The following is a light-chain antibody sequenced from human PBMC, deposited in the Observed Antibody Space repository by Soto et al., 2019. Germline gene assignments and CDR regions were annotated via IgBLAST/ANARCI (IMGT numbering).Light chain of an antibody. CDR2: EVS. V-gene: IGLV2-14*01. CDR1: SGDVGGYNY. Sequence: QSVLAQPASVSGSPGQSSSISWTGRSGDVGGYNYVSWYQQHPGKAPKLMIYEVSNRPSGVSNRFSGSKSGNTASLTISGLQAEDEADYYCSSYTSSSTLVFGTGTKVTVL. J-gene: IGLJ1*01. CDR3: SSYTSSSTLV.